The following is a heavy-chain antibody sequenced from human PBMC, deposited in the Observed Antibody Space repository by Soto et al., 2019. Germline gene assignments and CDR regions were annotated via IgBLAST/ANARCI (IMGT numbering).Heavy chain of an antibody. V-gene: IGHV4-39*01. D-gene: IGHD3-16*02. CDR1: GGSISSSSYY. CDR3: ARPYYDYVWGSYHYYGMDV. CDR2: IYYSGST. J-gene: IGHJ6*02. Sequence: SETLSLTCTVSGGSISSSSYYWGWIRQPPGKGLEWIGSIYYSGSTYYNPSLKSRVTISVDTSKNQFSLKLSSVTAADTAVYYCARPYYDYVWGSYHYYGMDVWGQGTTGTVSS.